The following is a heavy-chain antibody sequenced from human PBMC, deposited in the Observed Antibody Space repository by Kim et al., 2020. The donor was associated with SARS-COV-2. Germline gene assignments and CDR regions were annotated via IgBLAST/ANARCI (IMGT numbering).Heavy chain of an antibody. V-gene: IGHV3-30*18. Sequence: GGSLRLSCAASGFTFSSYGMHWVRQAPGKGLEWVAVISYDGSNKYYADSVKGRFTISRDNSKNTLYLQMNSLRAEDTAVYYCANNVARGDGYYYYGMDVWGQGTTVTVSS. CDR1: GFTFSSYG. D-gene: IGHD3-10*01. CDR3: ANNVARGDGYYYYGMDV. CDR2: ISYDGSNK. J-gene: IGHJ6*02.